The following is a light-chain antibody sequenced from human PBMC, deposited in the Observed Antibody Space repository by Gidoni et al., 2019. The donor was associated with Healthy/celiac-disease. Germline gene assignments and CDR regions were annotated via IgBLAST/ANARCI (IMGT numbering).Light chain of an antibody. V-gene: IGKV3-11*01. CDR1: QSVSSY. CDR3: QQRSNFFT. J-gene: IGKJ5*01. Sequence: EIVLTQSPATLSLSPGERATLSCRASQSVSSYLAWYQQKPGQAPRLLIYDASNRATGIPARFSGSGSGTDFTLTISSLEPEDFAVYYCQQRSNFFTFGQXTRLEIK. CDR2: DAS.